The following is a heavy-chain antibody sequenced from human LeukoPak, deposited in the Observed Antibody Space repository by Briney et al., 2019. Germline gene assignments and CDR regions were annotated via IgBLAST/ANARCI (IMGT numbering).Heavy chain of an antibody. CDR3: AHFSLSGSGSYHLDY. CDR1: GFSLSTTGVG. J-gene: IGHJ4*02. D-gene: IGHD3-10*01. V-gene: IGHV2-5*02. CDR2: IYWDDEK. Sequence: SGPTLVNPTQTLTLTCTFSGFSLSTTGVGVAWIRQPPGEALEWLALIYWDDEKRYSPSLKSRLTITKDTSKNQVVLTMTNMDPVDTATYYCAHFSLSGSGSYHLDYWGQGTLVTFSS.